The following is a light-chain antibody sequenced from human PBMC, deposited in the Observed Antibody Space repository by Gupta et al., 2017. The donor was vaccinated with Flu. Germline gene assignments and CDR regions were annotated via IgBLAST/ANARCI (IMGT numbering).Light chain of an antibody. V-gene: IGKV1-39*01. Sequence: DIQMTQSPSSLSASVRDRVTITCRASQSILNYLNWYQQKPGKAPKLLIYAASRLESGVPARFSGSGSGTDFTLTISSLQPEDFATYYCQQRNSTPWAFGQGTQVEIK. CDR3: QQRNSTPWA. CDR1: QSILNY. J-gene: IGKJ1*01. CDR2: AAS.